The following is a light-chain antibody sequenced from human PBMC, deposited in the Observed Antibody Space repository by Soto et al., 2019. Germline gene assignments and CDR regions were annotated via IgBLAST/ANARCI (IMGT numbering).Light chain of an antibody. CDR2: EVS. Sequence: QSVLTQPASVSGSPGQSITISCTGASSDVGTYNLVSWYQQHPGKAPTVMIYEVSKRPSGVSNRFSGSKSGNTASLTISGLQAEDEADYYCCSYAGSFTWVFGGGTQLTVL. V-gene: IGLV2-23*02. J-gene: IGLJ3*02. CDR3: CSYAGSFTWV. CDR1: SSDVGTYNL.